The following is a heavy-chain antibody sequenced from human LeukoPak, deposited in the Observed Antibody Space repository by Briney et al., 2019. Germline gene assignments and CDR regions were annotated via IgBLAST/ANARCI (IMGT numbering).Heavy chain of an antibody. CDR3: ARYVVVTAYFDY. D-gene: IGHD2-21*02. J-gene: IGHJ4*02. Sequence: SETLSLTCTVSGGSLRSYCWNWIRQPPGKGLEWIGYIYYSGSTNYNPSLKSRVTISVDTSKNQFSLKLSSVTAADTAVYYCARYVVVTAYFDYWGQGTLVTVSS. V-gene: IGHV4-59*01. CDR1: GGSLRSYC. CDR2: IYYSGST.